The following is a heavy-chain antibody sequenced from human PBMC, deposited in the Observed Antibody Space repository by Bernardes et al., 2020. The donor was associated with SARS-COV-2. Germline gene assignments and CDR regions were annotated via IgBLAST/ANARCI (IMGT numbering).Heavy chain of an antibody. J-gene: IGHJ4*02. CDR3: ALSPGYDSSGYYSLDY. D-gene: IGHD3-22*01. Sequence: GWALRLSCAASGFTFRSYSMNWVRQAPGKGLEWVSSISSSSSYIYYADSVKGRFTISRDNAKNSLYLQMNSLRAEDTAVYYCALSPGYDSSGYYSLDYWGQGTLVTVSS. CDR2: ISSSSSYI. CDR1: GFTFRSYS. V-gene: IGHV3-21*01.